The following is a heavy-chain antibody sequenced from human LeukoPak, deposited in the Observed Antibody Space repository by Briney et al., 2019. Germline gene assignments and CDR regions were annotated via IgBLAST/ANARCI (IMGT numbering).Heavy chain of an antibody. CDR1: GFTFGDYA. J-gene: IGHJ4*02. CDR3: TRRDDFWSGFFDY. V-gene: IGHV3-49*04. Sequence: GRSLRLSCTASGFTFGDYAMSWVRQAPGKGLEWVGFIRSKAYGGTTEYAASVKGRFTISRDDSKSIAYLQMNSLKTEDTAVYYCTRRDDFWSGFFDYWGQGTLVTVSS. D-gene: IGHD3-3*01. CDR2: IRSKAYGGTT.